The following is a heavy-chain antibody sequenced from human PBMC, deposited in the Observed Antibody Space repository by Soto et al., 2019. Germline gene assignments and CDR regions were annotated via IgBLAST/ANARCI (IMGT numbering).Heavy chain of an antibody. Sequence: QVQLQESGPGLVKPSQTLSLTCTVSGGSISSGGYYWSWIRQHPGKGLEWIGYIYYSGSTYYNPSLKSRVTISVDTSKNQLSLRLSSVTAADTAVYYCARSPEATVTAFDYWGQGTLVTVSS. CDR2: IYYSGST. CDR3: ARSPEATVTAFDY. CDR1: GGSISSGGYY. J-gene: IGHJ4*02. D-gene: IGHD4-17*01. V-gene: IGHV4-31*03.